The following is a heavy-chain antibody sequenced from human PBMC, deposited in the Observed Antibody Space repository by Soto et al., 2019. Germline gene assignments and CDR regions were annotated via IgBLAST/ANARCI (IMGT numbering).Heavy chain of an antibody. Sequence: EVQLVESGGGVVQPGGSLKLSCAASGFIFSGSAVHWVRQASGKGLEWVGRILSKAGNYATAYPASMKGRFTSSRDDSENTAFLQMNSLKTEDTAVYYCIRGGSPYYYDYWVQGNLVGVSS. CDR1: GFIFSGSA. CDR3: IRGGSPYYYDY. V-gene: IGHV3-73*01. J-gene: IGHJ4*02. CDR2: ILSKAGNYAT.